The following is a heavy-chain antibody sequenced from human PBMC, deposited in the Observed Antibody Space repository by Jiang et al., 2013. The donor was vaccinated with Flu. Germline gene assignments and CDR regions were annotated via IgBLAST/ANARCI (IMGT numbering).Heavy chain of an antibody. CDR1: GFTVSSNY. J-gene: IGHJ3*02. CDR3: ARTDSDAFDI. CDR2: IYSGGNT. V-gene: IGHV3-66*01. Sequence: VQLLESGGGLVQPGGSLRLSCAASGFTVSSNYMSWVRQAPGKGLEWVSLIYSGGNTYYADSVKGKFTISRDNSKNTLYLQMNSLRAEDTAVYYCARTDSDAFDIWGQGTMVTVSS.